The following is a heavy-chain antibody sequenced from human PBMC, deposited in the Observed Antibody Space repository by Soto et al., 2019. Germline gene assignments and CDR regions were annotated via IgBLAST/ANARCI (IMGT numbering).Heavy chain of an antibody. Sequence: GGSLRLSCAASGFTFSSYSMNWVRQAPGKGLEWVSSISSSSSYIYYADSVKGRFTISRDNAKNSLYLQMNSLRAEDTAVYYCASFHLIQPYSSAMLVWGQGTTVTVS. D-gene: IGHD2-2*01. V-gene: IGHV3-21*01. CDR3: ASFHLIQPYSSAMLV. J-gene: IGHJ6*02. CDR2: ISSSSSYI. CDR1: GFTFSSYS.